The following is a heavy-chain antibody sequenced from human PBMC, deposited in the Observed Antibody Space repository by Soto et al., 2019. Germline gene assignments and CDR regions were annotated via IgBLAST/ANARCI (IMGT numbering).Heavy chain of an antibody. CDR3: ARRVGIQGASYDFWSGYYDFPDPYYYYYMDV. Sequence: SETLSLTCTVSGGSISSSSYYWGWIRQPPGKGLEWIGSIYYSGSTYYNPSLKSRVTISVDTSKNQFSLKLSSVTAADTAVYYCARRVGIQGASYDFWSGYYDFPDPYYYYYMDVWGKGTTVTVSS. CDR1: GGSISSSSYY. CDR2: IYYSGST. J-gene: IGHJ6*03. D-gene: IGHD3-3*01. V-gene: IGHV4-39*01.